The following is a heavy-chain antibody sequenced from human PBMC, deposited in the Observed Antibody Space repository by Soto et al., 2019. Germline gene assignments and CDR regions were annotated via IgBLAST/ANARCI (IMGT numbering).Heavy chain of an antibody. CDR1: GYTLTELS. Sequence: ASVKVSCKVSGYTLTELSMHWVRQAPGKGLEWMGGFDPEDGETIYAQKFQGRVTMTEDTSTDTAYMELSSLRSEDTAVYYCATDRVTFGGVIVRLGWGNFDYWGQGPLVTVSS. V-gene: IGHV1-24*01. D-gene: IGHD3-16*02. CDR3: ATDRVTFGGVIVRLGWGNFDY. J-gene: IGHJ4*02. CDR2: FDPEDGET.